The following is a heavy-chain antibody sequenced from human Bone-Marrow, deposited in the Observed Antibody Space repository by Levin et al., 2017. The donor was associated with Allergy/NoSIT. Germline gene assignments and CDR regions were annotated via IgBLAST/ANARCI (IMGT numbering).Heavy chain of an antibody. CDR2: VFHSGNT. J-gene: IGHJ2*01. V-gene: IGHV4-59*01. CDR1: DGSFNDFY. D-gene: IGHD1-1*01. CDR3: ARDLGIMEGFFDL. Sequence: SETLSLTCNVSDGSFNDFYWGWLRQPPGKGLEWIGSVFHSGNTNSNPSLKSRVTISVDTSKNQFSLRLTSVTAADTAVYYCARDLGIMEGFFDLWGRGTLVTVSS.